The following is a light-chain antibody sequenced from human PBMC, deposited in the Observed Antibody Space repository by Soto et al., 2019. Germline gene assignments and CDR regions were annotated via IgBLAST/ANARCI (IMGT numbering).Light chain of an antibody. J-gene: IGLJ2*01. CDR2: RNN. V-gene: IGLV1-47*01. CDR1: SSNIGSNY. CDR3: AAWDDSLTGRV. Sequence: QSVLTQPPSASGTPGQRVTISCSGSSSNIGSNYVYWYQQLPGTAPQLLIYRNNQRPSGVPDRFSGSKSGTSASLAISGLRSEDEADYYCAAWDDSLTGRVFGGGTTLTVL.